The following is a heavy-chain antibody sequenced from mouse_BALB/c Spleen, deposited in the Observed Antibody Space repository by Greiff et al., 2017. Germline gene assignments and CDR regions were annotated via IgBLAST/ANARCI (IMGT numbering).Heavy chain of an antibody. J-gene: IGHJ4*01. CDR2: IYPGNGDT. CDR3: AREAYGYSAMDY. D-gene: IGHD1-2*01. V-gene: IGHV1-12*01. Sequence: QVQLQQPGAELVKPGASVKMSCKASGYTFTSYNMHWVKQTPGQGLEWIGAIYPGNGDTSYNQKFNGKATLTADKSSSTAYMQLSSLTSEDSAVYYCAREAYGYSAMDYWGQGTSVTVSS. CDR1: GYTFTSYN.